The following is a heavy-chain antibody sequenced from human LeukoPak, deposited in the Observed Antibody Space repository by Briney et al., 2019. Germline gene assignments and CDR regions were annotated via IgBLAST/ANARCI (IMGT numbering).Heavy chain of an antibody. CDR2: IYPGDSDT. CDR3: ASRRYYDSSGYYGVHDAFDI. D-gene: IGHD3-22*01. V-gene: IGHV5-51*01. Sequence: GESLKISCQGSGYRFTSYWIGWVRQLPGKGLEWMGIIYPGDSDTRYSPSFQGQVTISADKSISTAYLQWSSLKASDTAMYYCASRRYYDSSGYYGVHDAFDIWGQGTMVTVSS. CDR1: GYRFTSYW. J-gene: IGHJ3*02.